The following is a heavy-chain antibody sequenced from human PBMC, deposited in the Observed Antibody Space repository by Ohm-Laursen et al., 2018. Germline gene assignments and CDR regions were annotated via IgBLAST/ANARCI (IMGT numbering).Heavy chain of an antibody. J-gene: IGHJ4*02. Sequence: SDTLSLTCAVYGGSFSGYYWSWIRQPPGKGLEWIGSIYYTGSTYFNPSLQSRVTISVDTSKNQFSLNLSSVTAADTAMYYCARKTDWNHYYFDYWGQGTLVTVSS. D-gene: IGHD1-1*01. CDR3: ARKTDWNHYYFDY. CDR1: GGSFSGYY. V-gene: IGHV4-34*01. CDR2: IYYTGST.